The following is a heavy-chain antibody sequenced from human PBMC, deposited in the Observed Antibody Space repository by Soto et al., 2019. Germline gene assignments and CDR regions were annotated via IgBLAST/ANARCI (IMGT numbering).Heavy chain of an antibody. J-gene: IGHJ5*02. Sequence: VQLQESGPGLVKPSQTLSLTCTVSGGSIGSGGYYWGWIRQHPGKGLEWIGYIYYSGSTYYNSSLRSRVSISIATSKNQCSLKLSSVTAADTAVYYCARTGFCGGDCYWFDPWGQGTLVTVSS. CDR2: IYYSGST. CDR1: GGSIGSGGYY. D-gene: IGHD2-21*02. CDR3: ARTGFCGGDCYWFDP. V-gene: IGHV4-31*03.